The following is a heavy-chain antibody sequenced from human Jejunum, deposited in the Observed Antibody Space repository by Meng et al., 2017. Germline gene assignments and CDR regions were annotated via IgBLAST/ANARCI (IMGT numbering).Heavy chain of an antibody. D-gene: IGHD3-3*01. V-gene: IGHV1-2*06. J-gene: IGHJ4*02. CDR1: GYTFSGAY. Sequence: QVWVVRPGAAVETPGPTVKVSCKASGYTFSGAYVQWVRKAPGQGLEWMGRIIPSISDAGSAQKFQGRVTLTWDTSISTAYMELSSLRSDDTATYYCARDGGYYDLDYWGQGTLVTVSS. CDR2: IIPSISDA. CDR3: ARDGGYYDLDY.